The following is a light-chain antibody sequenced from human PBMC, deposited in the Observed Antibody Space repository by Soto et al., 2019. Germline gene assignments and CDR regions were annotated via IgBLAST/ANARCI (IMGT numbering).Light chain of an antibody. J-gene: IGKJ1*01. Sequence: DKLMSQSPATLSVSPGERVTLSCRASQNIHNHMSWFLQKPGQTPRLLIYDAIIRAPDVPARFSGSWSGTEFTLTISSLQSEDFAVYYCQQYNDWWTFGQGTKVDNK. CDR2: DAI. V-gene: IGKV3-15*01. CDR3: QQYNDWWT. CDR1: QNIHNH.